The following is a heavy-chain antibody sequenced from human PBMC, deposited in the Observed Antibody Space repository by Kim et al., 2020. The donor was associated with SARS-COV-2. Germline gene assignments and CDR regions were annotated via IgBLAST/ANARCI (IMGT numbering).Heavy chain of an antibody. V-gene: IGHV3-7*03. Sequence: GGSLRLSCAASGFTFNNYWMSWVRQAPGKGLEWVANIKQDGSEKYYVDSVKGRFTISRDNAKNSLYLQVNSLRAEDTAVYYCARQPLNYYDSGHFDYWGQGTLVTVSS. CDR3: ARQPLNYYDSGHFDY. J-gene: IGHJ4*02. CDR1: GFTFNNYW. D-gene: IGHD3-22*01. CDR2: IKQDGSEK.